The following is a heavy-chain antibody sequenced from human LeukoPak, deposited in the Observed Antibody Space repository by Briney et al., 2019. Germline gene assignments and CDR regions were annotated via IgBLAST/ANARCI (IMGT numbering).Heavy chain of an antibody. CDR2: IYYPGST. J-gene: IGHJ3*02. Sequence: SETLSLTCSVSGGSISSYYWSWVRQPPGKGLEWIGYIYYPGSTNYNPSLKSRVTISVDTSKNQFSLKLSSVTAADTAVYYCAKYSSGSYYPARDAFDIWGQGTMVTVSS. D-gene: IGHD3-10*01. CDR1: GGSISSYY. V-gene: IGHV4-59*01. CDR3: AKYSSGSYYPARDAFDI.